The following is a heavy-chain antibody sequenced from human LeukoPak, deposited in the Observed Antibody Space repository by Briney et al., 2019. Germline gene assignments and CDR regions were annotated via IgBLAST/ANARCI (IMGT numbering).Heavy chain of an antibody. Sequence: SETLSLTCAVYGGSFSGYYWSWIRQPPGKGLEWIGEINHSGSTNYNPSLKSRVTISVDTSKNQFSLKLSSVTAADTAVYYCASAHTYYYDSSGYRPGAYLDYWGQGTPVTVSS. J-gene: IGHJ4*02. CDR3: ASAHTYYYDSSGYRPGAYLDY. CDR1: GGSFSGYY. CDR2: INHSGST. D-gene: IGHD3-22*01. V-gene: IGHV4-34*01.